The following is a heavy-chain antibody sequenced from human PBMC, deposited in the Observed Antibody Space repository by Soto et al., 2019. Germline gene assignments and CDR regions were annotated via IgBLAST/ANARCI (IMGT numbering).Heavy chain of an antibody. CDR1: GFTFSSYE. J-gene: IGHJ4*02. D-gene: IGHD5-18*01. Sequence: PGGSLRLSCAASGFTFSSYEMNRVRQAPGKGLEWVSYISSSGSTIYYADSVKGRFTISRDNAKNSLYLQMNSLRAEDTAVYYCAREGKIQLWLLFDYWGQGTLGTVSS. CDR3: AREGKIQLWLLFDY. CDR2: ISSSGSTI. V-gene: IGHV3-48*03.